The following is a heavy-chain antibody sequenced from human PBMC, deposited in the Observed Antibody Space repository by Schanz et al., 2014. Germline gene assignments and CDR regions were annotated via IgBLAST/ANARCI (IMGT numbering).Heavy chain of an antibody. CDR3: ARDVGHYGMDV. V-gene: IGHV4-61*05. J-gene: IGHJ6*02. Sequence: QLQLQESGPGLVKPSETLSLTCTVSGGSISSSSYYWGWIRQPPGKGLEWIGYIYYSGSTKYNPSRKSRVTISVDTSKNQFSLKLSSVTAADTAVYYCARDVGHYGMDVWGQGTTVTVSS. CDR1: GGSISSSSYY. D-gene: IGHD3-10*02. CDR2: IYYSGST.